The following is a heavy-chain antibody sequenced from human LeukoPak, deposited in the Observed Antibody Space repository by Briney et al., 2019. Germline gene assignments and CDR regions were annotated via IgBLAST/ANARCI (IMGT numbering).Heavy chain of an antibody. D-gene: IGHD3-9*01. J-gene: IGHJ6*03. CDR3: ARLGLTGNYYYYYYMDV. Sequence: GESLKISCKGSGYSFTSYWIGWVRQMPGKGLEWMGIIYPGDSDTRYSPSFQGQVTISADKSISTAYLQWSSLKASDTAMYYCARLGLTGNYYYYYYMDVWGKGTTVTVSS. CDR2: IYPGDSDT. V-gene: IGHV5-51*01. CDR1: GYSFTSYW.